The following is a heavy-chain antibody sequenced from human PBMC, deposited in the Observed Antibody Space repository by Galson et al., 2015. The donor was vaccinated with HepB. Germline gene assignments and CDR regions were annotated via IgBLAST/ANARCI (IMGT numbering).Heavy chain of an antibody. CDR2: ISGSGGST. D-gene: IGHD3-10*01. CDR1: GFTFSSYA. J-gene: IGHJ6*02. CDR3: AKETWFADYYYYGMDV. Sequence: SLRLSCAASGFTFSSYAMSWVRQAPGKGLEWVSAISGSGGSTYYADSVKGRFTISRDNSKNTLYLQMNSLRAEDTAVYYCAKETWFADYYYYGMDVWGQGTTVTVSS. V-gene: IGHV3-23*01.